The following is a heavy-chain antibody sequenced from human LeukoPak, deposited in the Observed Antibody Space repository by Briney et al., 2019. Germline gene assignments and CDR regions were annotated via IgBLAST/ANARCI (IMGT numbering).Heavy chain of an antibody. V-gene: IGHV1-69*05. D-gene: IGHD6-19*01. J-gene: IGHJ4*02. Sequence: ASVKVSCKASGGTFSSYAISWVRQAPGQGLEWMGRIIPIFGTANYAQKFQGRVTITTDESTSTAYMELSSMRSEDTAVYYCARDNQGYSSGWYYFDYWGQGTLVTGSS. CDR3: ARDNQGYSSGWYYFDY. CDR1: GGTFSSYA. CDR2: IIPIFGTA.